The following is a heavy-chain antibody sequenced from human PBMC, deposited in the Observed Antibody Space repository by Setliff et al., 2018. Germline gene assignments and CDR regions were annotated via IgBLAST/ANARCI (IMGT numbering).Heavy chain of an antibody. J-gene: IGHJ6*02. Sequence: SETLSLTCTVSGYSISSGHYWGWIRQSPGKGLDWIGSIFHTGAAYYNPSLESRFTISVDTSKNQFSLKLNSVTAADTAVYYCARSAGYSSSWYNYYYGMDVWGQGTTVTVSS. CDR2: IFHTGAA. CDR1: GYSISSGHY. CDR3: ARSAGYSSSWYNYYYGMDV. V-gene: IGHV4-38-2*02. D-gene: IGHD6-13*01.